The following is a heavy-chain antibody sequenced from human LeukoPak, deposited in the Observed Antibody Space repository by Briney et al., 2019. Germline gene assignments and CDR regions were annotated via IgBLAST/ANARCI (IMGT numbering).Heavy chain of an antibody. CDR3: ARDTHGLDNWNDGGAFDY. D-gene: IGHD1-1*01. Sequence: GSSVKVSCKASGGTFISYAISWVRQAPGQGLEWMGRIIPIFGIANYAQKFQGRVTITADKSTSTAYMERSSLRSEDTAVYYCARDTHGLDNWNDGGAFDYWGQGTLVTVSS. J-gene: IGHJ4*02. CDR2: IIPIFGIA. CDR1: GGTFISYA. V-gene: IGHV1-69*04.